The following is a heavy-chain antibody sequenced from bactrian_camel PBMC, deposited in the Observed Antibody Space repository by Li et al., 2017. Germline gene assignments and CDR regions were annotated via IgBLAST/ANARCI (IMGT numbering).Heavy chain of an antibody. Sequence: VESGGGSVQAGGSLTLSCEFSEYTYSGNCMTWFRQAPGKEREGVAAAYQGGARTHYIDSVKGRFTISLDNAKKTMNLQMNSLKPEDTVMYYCAFEIPPHVRGLDSSRVSPMAPLCPTQGYWGSGTQVTVS. CDR1: EYTYSGNC. J-gene: IGHJ4*01. CDR3: AFEIPPHVRGLDSSRVSPMAPLCPTQGY. D-gene: IGHD7*01. CDR2: AYQGGART. V-gene: IGHV3S40*01.